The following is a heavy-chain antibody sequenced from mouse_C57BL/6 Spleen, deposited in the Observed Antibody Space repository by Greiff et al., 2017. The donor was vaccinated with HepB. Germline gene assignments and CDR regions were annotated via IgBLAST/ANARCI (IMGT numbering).Heavy chain of an antibody. J-gene: IGHJ4*01. CDR2: IYPGDGDT. CDR3: APLLHYAMDY. CDR1: GYAFSSSW. V-gene: IGHV1-82*01. D-gene: IGHD1-2*01. Sequence: QVQLQQSGPELVKPGASVKISCKASGYAFSSSWMNWVKQRPGKGLEWIGRIYPGDGDTNYNGKFKGKATLTADKSSSTAYMQLSSLTSEDSAVYFCAPLLHYAMDYWGQGTSVTVSS.